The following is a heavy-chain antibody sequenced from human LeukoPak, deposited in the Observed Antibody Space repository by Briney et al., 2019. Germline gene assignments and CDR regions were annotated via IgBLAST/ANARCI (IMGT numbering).Heavy chain of an antibody. V-gene: IGHV1-2*06. CDR1: GYTFTGYY. J-gene: IGHJ4*02. CDR2: NNPDSGGT. CDR3: ARAQLGTWGSVY. Sequence: ASVKVSCKASGYTFTGYYMHWVRQVPGQGLEWMGRNNPDSGGTNYAQKFQGRVTMTRDTSISTAYMELSRLRSDDTAVYYCARAQLGTWGSVYWGQGTLVTVSS. D-gene: IGHD1-14*01.